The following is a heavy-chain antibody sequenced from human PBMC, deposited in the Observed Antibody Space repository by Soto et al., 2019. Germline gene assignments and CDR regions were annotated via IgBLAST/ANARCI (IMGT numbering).Heavy chain of an antibody. CDR1: GFTFRSYG. D-gene: IGHD5-12*01. J-gene: IGHJ4*02. CDR2: IWFDGSNK. V-gene: IGHV3-33*01. Sequence: GGSLRLSCEASGFTFRSYGMDWVRQAPGKGLEWVARIWFDGSNKYYADSVKGRFTISRDNSKNMVYLQMNSLRVEDTAVYYCARDYEATLDYWGQGTRVTVSS. CDR3: ARDYEATLDY.